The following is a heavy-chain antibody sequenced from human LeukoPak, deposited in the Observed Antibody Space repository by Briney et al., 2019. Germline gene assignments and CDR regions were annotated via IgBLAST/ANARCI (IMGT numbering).Heavy chain of an antibody. CDR2: INPNNGGT. CDR3: ARDHFDFWSGYSATYFDY. D-gene: IGHD3-3*01. Sequence: GASVKVSCKASGYTFTGYYMHWVRQAPGQGLEWMGWINPNNGGTNYAQKFQGRVTMTRDPSISTAYMELSRLSSDDTAVYYCARDHFDFWSGYSATYFDYWGQGTLVTVSS. V-gene: IGHV1-2*02. CDR1: GYTFTGYY. J-gene: IGHJ4*02.